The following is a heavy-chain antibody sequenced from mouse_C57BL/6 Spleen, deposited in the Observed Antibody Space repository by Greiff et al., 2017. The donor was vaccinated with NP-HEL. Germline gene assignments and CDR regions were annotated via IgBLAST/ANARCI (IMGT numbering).Heavy chain of an antibody. V-gene: IGHV1-80*01. D-gene: IGHD1-1*01. CDR3: ASPYYYGSSGWYFDV. CDR2: IYPGDGDT. CDR1: GYAFSSYW. Sequence: VQLQQSGAELVKPGASVKISCKASGYAFSSYWMNWVKQRPGKGLEWIGQIYPGDGDTNYNGKFKGKATLTADKSSSTAYMQHSSLTSEDAAVYCCASPYYYGSSGWYFDVWGTGTTVTVSS. J-gene: IGHJ1*03.